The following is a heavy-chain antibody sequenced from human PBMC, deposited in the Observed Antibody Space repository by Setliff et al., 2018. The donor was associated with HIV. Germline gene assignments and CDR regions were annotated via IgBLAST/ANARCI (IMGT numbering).Heavy chain of an antibody. D-gene: IGHD2-21*02. CDR1: GSFINSDY. CDR3: ARGVLITKRVTQTGGYYYYTDV. J-gene: IGHJ6*03. V-gene: IGHV4-38-2*02. CDR2: IYHSATT. Sequence: SETLYLTCTVSGSFINSDYWGWIRQPPGKGLEWIGSIYHSATTYYNPSLKSRVTISTGTSNNQFSLTLSSVTAADTAVYYCARGVLITKRVTQTGGYYYYTDVWGKGTTVTVSS.